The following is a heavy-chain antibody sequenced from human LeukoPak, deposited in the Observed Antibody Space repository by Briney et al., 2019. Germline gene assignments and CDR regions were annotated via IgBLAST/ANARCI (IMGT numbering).Heavy chain of an antibody. CDR2: IKRDGSVK. CDR1: GFTFSSYW. CDR3: ARLSGDITVFDL. D-gene: IGHD1-20*01. V-gene: IGHV3-7*01. Sequence: GGSLRLSRAASGFTFSSYWMSWVRQAPGKGLEWVASIKRDGSVKKYVDSVKGRFTVSRDNTRNSLYLQMTTVKADDTAVYYCARLSGDITVFDLWGQGTLVTVSS. J-gene: IGHJ4*02.